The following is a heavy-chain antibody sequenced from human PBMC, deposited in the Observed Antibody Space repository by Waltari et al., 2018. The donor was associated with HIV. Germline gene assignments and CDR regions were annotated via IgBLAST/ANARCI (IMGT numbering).Heavy chain of an antibody. J-gene: IGHJ6*02. V-gene: IGHV3-66*01. D-gene: IGHD2-21*02. CDR2: IYSGGST. Sequence: EVQLVESGGGLVQPGGSLRLPCAASGFTVSSTYMTWVRQAPGKGLEWVSFIYSGGSTYYADSVKGRFTISRDNSKNTLYLQMNSLRAEDTAVYYCASIAYCGGDCYPRGMDVWGQGTTVTVSS. CDR1: GFTVSSTY. CDR3: ASIAYCGGDCYPRGMDV.